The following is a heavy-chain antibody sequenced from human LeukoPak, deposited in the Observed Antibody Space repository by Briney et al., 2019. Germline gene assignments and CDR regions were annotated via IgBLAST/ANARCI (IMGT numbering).Heavy chain of an antibody. CDR2: IYENGGTT. CDR1: GFTFRSHA. J-gene: IGHJ3*02. D-gene: IGHD6-19*01. CDR3: ARDSEQWLGDAFDI. V-gene: IGHV3-23*01. Sequence: GGSLRLSCVGSGFTFRSHAMSWVRQAPEKGLEFVSGIYENGGTTYYADSVKGRFTISRDNAKNSLFLQMNSLRAEDTAVYYCARDSEQWLGDAFDIWGQGTMVTVS.